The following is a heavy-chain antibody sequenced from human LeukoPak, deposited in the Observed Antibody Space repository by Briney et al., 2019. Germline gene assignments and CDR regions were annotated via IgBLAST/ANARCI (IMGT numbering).Heavy chain of an antibody. CDR1: GFTFSNAW. D-gene: IGHD3-22*01. V-gene: IGHV3-33*08. CDR3: ARDLEDSSPFGAFDM. J-gene: IGHJ3*02. CDR2: IWFDGIRK. Sequence: GGSERLSCAASGFTFSNAWMSWVRQAPGKGLEWVAAIWFDGIRKYYADSVKGRLTISRDNSKNTLYLQMNSLRAEDTAVYYCARDLEDSSPFGAFDMWGQGTTVSVSS.